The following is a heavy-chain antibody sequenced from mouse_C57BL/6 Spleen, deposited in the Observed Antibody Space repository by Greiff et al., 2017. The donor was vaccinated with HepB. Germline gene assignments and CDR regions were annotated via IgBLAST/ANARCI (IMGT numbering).Heavy chain of an antibody. CDR2: IWSGGST. CDR3: ASPPLYYYGSSYVGYAMDY. D-gene: IGHD1-1*01. J-gene: IGHJ4*01. V-gene: IGHV2-2*01. Sequence: VQLQESGPGLVQPSQSLSITCTVSGFSLTSYGVHWVRQSPGKGLEWLGVIWSGGSTDYNAAFISRLSISKDNSKSQVFFKMNSLQADDTAIYYCASPPLYYYGSSYVGYAMDYWGQGTSVTVSS. CDR1: GFSLTSYG.